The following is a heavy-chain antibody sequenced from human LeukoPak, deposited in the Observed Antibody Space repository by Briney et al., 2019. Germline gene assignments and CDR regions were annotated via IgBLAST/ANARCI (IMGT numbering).Heavy chain of an antibody. V-gene: IGHV4-30-4*08. J-gene: IGHJ5*02. CDR2: IYYSGST. CDR3: ARERGDGYSWFDP. Sequence: PSQTLSLTCTVSGGSISSGDYYWSWIRQPPGKGLEWIGYIYYSGSTYYNPSLKSRVTISVDTSKNQFSLKLSSVTAADTAVYYCARERGDGYSWFDPWGQGTLVTVSS. D-gene: IGHD5-24*01. CDR1: GGSISSGDYY.